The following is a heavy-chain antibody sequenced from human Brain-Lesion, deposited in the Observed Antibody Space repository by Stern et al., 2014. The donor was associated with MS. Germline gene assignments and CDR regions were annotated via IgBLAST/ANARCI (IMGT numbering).Heavy chain of an antibody. CDR2: IWPGDSDT. V-gene: IGHV5-51*01. Sequence: EVHLVESGAEVKKPGESLKISCKGSGCRFTSNWIGWGRQMPGKGLEWMGIIWPGDSDTSYSPSFQSQVTITADKSISTAYLQWSSLQASDTAMYYCARRGDSSSTGFDYWGQGTLVIVSS. J-gene: IGHJ4*02. D-gene: IGHD6-6*01. CDR3: ARRGDSSSTGFDY. CDR1: GCRFTSNW.